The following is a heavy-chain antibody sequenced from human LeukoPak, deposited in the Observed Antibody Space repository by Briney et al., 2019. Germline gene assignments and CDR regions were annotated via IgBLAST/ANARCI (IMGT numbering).Heavy chain of an antibody. J-gene: IGHJ6*03. CDR2: INESGRT. D-gene: IGHD7-27*01. CDR1: AGSFSGDD. V-gene: IGHV4-34*01. CDR3: ARGVYWGSAGSGICYMDV. Sequence: PSESLSLTCAVSAGSFSGDDCGWIRQPPGKGLEWIGGINESGRTNYNPSLERRVTISADPSKNQSSLNLNSVTAADTAAYFCARGVYWGSAGSGICYMDVWGKGTTVTVSS.